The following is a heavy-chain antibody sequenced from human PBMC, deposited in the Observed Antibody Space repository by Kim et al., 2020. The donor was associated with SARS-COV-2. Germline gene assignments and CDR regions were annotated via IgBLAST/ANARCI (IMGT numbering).Heavy chain of an antibody. Sequence: GESLKISCKGSGYSFTSYWISWVRQMPGKGLEWMGRIDPSDSYTNYSPSFQGHVTISADKSISTAYLQWSSLKASDTAMYYCATQGGYEPGWYYYGMDVWGQGTTVTVSS. V-gene: IGHV5-10-1*01. CDR2: IDPSDSYT. CDR1: GYSFTSYW. CDR3: ATQGGYEPGWYYYGMDV. D-gene: IGHD5-12*01. J-gene: IGHJ6*02.